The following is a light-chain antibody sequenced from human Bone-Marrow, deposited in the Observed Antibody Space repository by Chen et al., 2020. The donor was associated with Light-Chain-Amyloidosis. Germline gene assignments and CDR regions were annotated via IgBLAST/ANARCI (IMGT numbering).Light chain of an antibody. CDR2: RDT. Sequence: SSDLTQPPSVAVSPGQTATLTCSGDALANQFAYWYQQKPGQAPLLLIHRDTERPSGIPGRFSGSTSGTTGTLTISGVQAEDEAEYYCQSADSTGSFGVLFGGGTKRTVL. J-gene: IGLJ2*01. CDR3: QSADSTGSFGVL. CDR1: ALANQF. V-gene: IGLV3-25*03.